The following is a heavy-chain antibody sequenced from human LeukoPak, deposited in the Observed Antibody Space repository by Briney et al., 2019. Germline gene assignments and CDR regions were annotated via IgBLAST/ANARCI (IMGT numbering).Heavy chain of an antibody. J-gene: IGHJ5*02. D-gene: IGHD3-10*01. CDR2: INPSGGST. CDR1: GYTFTSYY. Sequence: ASVKVSCKASGYTFTSYYMHWVRQAPGRGLEWMGIINPSGGSTSYAQKFQGRVTMTRDTSTSTVYMELSSLRSEDTAVYYCARAITMVRGVIWWFDPWGQGTLVTVSS. CDR3: ARAITMVRGVIWWFDP. V-gene: IGHV1-46*01.